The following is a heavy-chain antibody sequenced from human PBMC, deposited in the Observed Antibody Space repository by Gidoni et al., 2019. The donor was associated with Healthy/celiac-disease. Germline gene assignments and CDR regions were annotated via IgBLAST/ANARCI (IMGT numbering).Heavy chain of an antibody. CDR3: ARPNYDILTGYHGYFDL. CDR2: IYWDDDK. D-gene: IGHD3-9*01. J-gene: IGHJ2*01. V-gene: IGHV2-5*02. CDR1: GSSLSTRGGG. Sequence: QITLPESAPTLVQPSPPPTPPYPFSGSSLSTRGGGVGWIRQPPGKALEWRALIYWDDDKRYSPSLKSRLTSTKDTSKNQVVLTMTNRDPVDTATYYCARPNYDILTGYHGYFDLWGRGTLVTVSS.